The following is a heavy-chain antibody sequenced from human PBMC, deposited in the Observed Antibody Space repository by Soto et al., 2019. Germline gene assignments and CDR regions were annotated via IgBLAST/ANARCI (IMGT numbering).Heavy chain of an antibody. J-gene: IGHJ5*02. D-gene: IGHD3-22*01. V-gene: IGHV3-23*01. CDR2: ISGSGGST. Sequence: PGGSLILSCAASGFHFSYYAMIWVRPAPGKGPEWVSAISGSGGSTYNADSMRGRFTISRDNSKNTLYLQMNSLRAEDTAVYYCAKDDYFDSSGYFNHWGQGTLVTVSS. CDR3: AKDDYFDSSGYFNH. CDR1: GFHFSYYA.